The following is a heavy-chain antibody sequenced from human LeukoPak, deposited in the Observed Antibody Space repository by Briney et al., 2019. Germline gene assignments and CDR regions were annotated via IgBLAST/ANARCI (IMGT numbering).Heavy chain of an antibody. CDR2: IYSGGST. Sequence: GGSLRLSCAASGFTVSSNYMSWVRQAPGKGLEWVSVIYSGGSTYYADSVKGRFTNSRDNSKNTLYLQMNSLRAEDTAVYYCARALRGYSYGYDYYYMDVWGKGTTVTVSS. CDR1: GFTVSSNY. J-gene: IGHJ6*03. V-gene: IGHV3-53*01. CDR3: ARALRGYSYGYDYYYMDV. D-gene: IGHD5-18*01.